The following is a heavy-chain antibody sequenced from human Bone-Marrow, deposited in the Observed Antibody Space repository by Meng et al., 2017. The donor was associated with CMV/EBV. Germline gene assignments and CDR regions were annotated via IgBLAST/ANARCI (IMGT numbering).Heavy chain of an antibody. CDR2: MNPNSGNT. Sequence: ASVKVSCKASGYTFTSYYMHWVRQATGQGLEWMGWMNPNSGNTGYAQKFQGRVTITRNTSISTAYMELSSLRSEDTAVYYCARGDHGIVVPAAPDYWGQGTLVTVS. CDR1: GYTFTSYY. CDR3: ARGDHGIVVPAAPDY. D-gene: IGHD2-2*01. J-gene: IGHJ4*02. V-gene: IGHV1-8*03.